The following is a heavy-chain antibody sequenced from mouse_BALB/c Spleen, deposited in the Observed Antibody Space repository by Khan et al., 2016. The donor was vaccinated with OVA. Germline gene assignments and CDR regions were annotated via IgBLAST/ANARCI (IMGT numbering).Heavy chain of an antibody. CDR2: IWSDGST. D-gene: IGHD1-1*01. V-gene: IGHV2-6-1*01. CDR3: ARQPYDHYYAMDY. CDR1: GFSLTSYG. Sequence: VQLQESGPGLVAPSQSLSITCTISGFSLTSYGVHWVRQPPGKGLEWLVVIWSDGSTTYNSTLKSRLSISKDNSKSQVFLKLNSLHTDDTAMYYCARQPYDHYYAMDYWGQGTSVTVSS. J-gene: IGHJ4*01.